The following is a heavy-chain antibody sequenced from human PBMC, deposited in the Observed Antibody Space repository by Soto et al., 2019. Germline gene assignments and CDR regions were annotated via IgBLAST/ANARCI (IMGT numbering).Heavy chain of an antibody. J-gene: IGHJ5*02. V-gene: IGHV1-8*01. Sequence: VASLKVSWKSSGYAFTSCDRKWVRQATGQGLEWMGWMNPNSGNTGYAQKFQGRVTMTRNTSISTAYMELSSLRSEDTAVYYCARAYDFWSGQNWFDPWGQGTLVTVSS. CDR2: MNPNSGNT. CDR1: GYAFTSCD. CDR3: ARAYDFWSGQNWFDP. D-gene: IGHD3-3*01.